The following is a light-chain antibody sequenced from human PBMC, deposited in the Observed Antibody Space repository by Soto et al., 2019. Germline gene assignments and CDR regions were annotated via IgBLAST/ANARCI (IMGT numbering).Light chain of an antibody. CDR3: CSYAGTSTFVV. J-gene: IGLJ2*01. Sequence: QSVLTQPRSVSGSPGQSVTISCSGTSADIGGYNSVSWYQQHPGEAPKLMIYDVTKRPSGVPDRFSGSKSGNTASLTISGLQAEDEADYHCCSYAGTSTFVVFGGGTKLTVL. V-gene: IGLV2-11*01. CDR2: DVT. CDR1: SADIGGYNS.